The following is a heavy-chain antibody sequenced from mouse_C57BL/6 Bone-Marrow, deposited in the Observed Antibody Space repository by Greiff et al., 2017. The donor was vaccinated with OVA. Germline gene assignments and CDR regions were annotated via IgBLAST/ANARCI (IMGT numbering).Heavy chain of an antibody. J-gene: IGHJ3*01. Sequence: VQLKESGAELVRPGASVKLSCTASGFNIKDDYMHWVKQRPEQGLEWIGWIDPENGDTEYASKFQGKATITADTSSNTAYLQLSSLTSEDTAVYYCTSGDSSGPWFAYWGQGTLVTVSA. CDR3: TSGDSSGPWFAY. V-gene: IGHV14-4*01. CDR1: GFNIKDDY. CDR2: IDPENGDT. D-gene: IGHD3-2*02.